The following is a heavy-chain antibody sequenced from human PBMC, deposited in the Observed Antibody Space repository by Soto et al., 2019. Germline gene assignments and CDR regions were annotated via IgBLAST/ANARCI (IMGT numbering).Heavy chain of an antibody. CDR1: GFTFSSYG. Sequence: QVQLVESGGGVVQPGRSLRLSCAASGFTFSSYGMHWVRQAPGKGLEWVAVISYDGSNKYYADSVKGRFTISRDNSKNTLYLQRNSLRGEDTAVYYCAKESQSSSWYSDWFDPWGQGTLVTVSS. V-gene: IGHV3-30*18. CDR3: AKESQSSSWYSDWFDP. D-gene: IGHD6-13*01. J-gene: IGHJ5*02. CDR2: ISYDGSNK.